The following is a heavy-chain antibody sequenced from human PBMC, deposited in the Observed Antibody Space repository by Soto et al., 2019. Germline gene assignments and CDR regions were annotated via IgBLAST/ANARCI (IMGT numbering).Heavy chain of an antibody. CDR1: GGSFKSGSYS. J-gene: IGHJ5*02. CDR3: AREAFFPGPRNEDWFDP. Sequence: SETLSLTCTVSGGSFKSGSYSWSWIRQPPGRGLEWIGYIYYTGSTSYNPSLKSRVTISLDTSKNQFSLELSSVTAADTAVYFCAREAFFPGPRNEDWFDPWSQGTLVTVSS. CDR2: IYYTGST. D-gene: IGHD1-1*01. V-gene: IGHV4-61*01.